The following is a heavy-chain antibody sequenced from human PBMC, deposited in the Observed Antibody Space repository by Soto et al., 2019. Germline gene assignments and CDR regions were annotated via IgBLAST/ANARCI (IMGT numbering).Heavy chain of an antibody. CDR1: GFSLSSIGMG. CDR2: IYWDDDK. Sequence: QITVKESGLTLVKPTETLTLTCTFSGFSLSSIGMGVGWIRQPPGKALEWLTLIYWDDDKRYSPSLSSRLAITKVPSKNQVDLTMTHMDPVDTATYYCARLTRGVYDLDRLWEKFDYWGQGALVTVS. CDR3: ARLTRGVYDLDRLWEKFDY. D-gene: IGHD5-12*01. V-gene: IGHV2-5*02. J-gene: IGHJ4*02.